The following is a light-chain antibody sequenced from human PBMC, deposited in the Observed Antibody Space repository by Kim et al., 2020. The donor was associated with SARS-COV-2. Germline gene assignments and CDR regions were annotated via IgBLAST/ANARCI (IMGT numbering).Light chain of an antibody. CDR2: EDN. Sequence: NFMLTQPHSVSESPGKTVTISCTRSSGSIASTSVQWYQQRPGSSPTIVIYEDNRRPSGVPDRFSASIDSSSNSAPLTISGLKTEDEADYYCQSHDGSPWVFGGGTQLTVL. J-gene: IGLJ3*02. CDR1: SGSIASTS. CDR3: QSHDGSPWV. V-gene: IGLV6-57*01.